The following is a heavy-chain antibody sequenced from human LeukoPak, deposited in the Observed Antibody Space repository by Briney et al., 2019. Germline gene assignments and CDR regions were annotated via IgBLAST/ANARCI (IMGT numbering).Heavy chain of an antibody. CDR1: GGSISSYY. J-gene: IGHJ4*02. Sequence: SETLSLTCTVSGGSISSYYWSWIRQPPGKGLEWIGYIYYSGSTNYNPSLKSRVTISVDTSKNQFSLKLSSVTAADTAVYYCAREDIAVAGLDYWGQGTLVTVSS. V-gene: IGHV4-59*01. CDR2: IYYSGST. D-gene: IGHD6-19*01. CDR3: AREDIAVAGLDY.